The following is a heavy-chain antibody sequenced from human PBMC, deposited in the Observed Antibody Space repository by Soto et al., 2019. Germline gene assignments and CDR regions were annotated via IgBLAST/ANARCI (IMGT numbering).Heavy chain of an antibody. CDR3: ARRRMGAAPFDY. CDR1: GGSISSYY. V-gene: IGHV4-59*08. Sequence: SETLSLTCTVSGGSISSYYWSWIRQPPGKGLVWIAYIYHSGSTNYNPSLKSRVTISVDTSKNQFSLKLSSVTAADTAVYYCARRRMGAAPFDYWGQGILVTVSS. CDR2: IYHSGST. D-gene: IGHD3-16*01. J-gene: IGHJ4*02.